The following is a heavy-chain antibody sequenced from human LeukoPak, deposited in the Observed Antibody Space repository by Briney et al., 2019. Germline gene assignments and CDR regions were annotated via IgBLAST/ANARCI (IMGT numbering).Heavy chain of an antibody. V-gene: IGHV3-33*08. D-gene: IGHD5-18*01. Sequence: GGSLRLSCAASGFTFSSYAMSWVRQAPGKGLEWVAVIWYDGSNKYYADSVKGRFTISRDNSKNTLYLQMNSLRAEDTAVYYCARDNFGDTADAFDIWGQGTMVTVSS. CDR3: ARDNFGDTADAFDI. CDR1: GFTFSSYA. CDR2: IWYDGSNK. J-gene: IGHJ3*02.